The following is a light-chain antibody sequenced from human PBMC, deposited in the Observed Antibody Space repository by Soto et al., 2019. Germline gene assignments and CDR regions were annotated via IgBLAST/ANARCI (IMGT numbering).Light chain of an antibody. CDR2: AAS. J-gene: IGKJ1*01. V-gene: IGKV1-39*01. CDR1: QAISSY. Sequence: TPMTQAPSSLSASVRDRVTITCGASQAISSYLNWYQQKPGKAPKLLIYAASSLQSGVPSRFSGSGSETDFTLTISSLQPEDFATYSCQQSYSTTWTFGQGTKVDI. CDR3: QQSYSTTWT.